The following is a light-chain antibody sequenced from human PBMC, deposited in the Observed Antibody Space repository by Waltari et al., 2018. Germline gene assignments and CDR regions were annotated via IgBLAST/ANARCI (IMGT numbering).Light chain of an antibody. J-gene: IGKJ2*01. V-gene: IGKV3-15*01. CDR1: QRVSSN. Sequence: EIVMTQSPATLSVSPGERATLPCRASQRVSSNLAWYQQKPCQAPRLLIYGASTRATGIPARFSGSGSGTEFTLTISSLQSEDFAVYYCQQYNNWPPYTFGQGTKLEIK. CDR3: QQYNNWPPYT. CDR2: GAS.